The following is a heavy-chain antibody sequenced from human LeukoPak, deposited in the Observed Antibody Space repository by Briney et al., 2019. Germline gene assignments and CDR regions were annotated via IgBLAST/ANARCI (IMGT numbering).Heavy chain of an antibody. D-gene: IGHD2-2*01. CDR2: IYYSGST. V-gene: IGHV4-38-2*02. J-gene: IGHJ6*03. CDR3: ARGIVVVPAAENYYYMDV. CDR1: GYSISSGYY. Sequence: SETLSLTCTVSGYSISSGYYWGWIRQPPGKGLEWIGSIYYSGSTYYNPSLKSRVTISVDTSKNQFSLKLSSVTAADTAVYYCARGIVVVPAAENYYYMDVWGKGTTVTVSS.